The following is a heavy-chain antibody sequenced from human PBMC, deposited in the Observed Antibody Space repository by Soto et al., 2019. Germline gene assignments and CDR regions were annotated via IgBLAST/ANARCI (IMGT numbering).Heavy chain of an antibody. D-gene: IGHD2-8*01. CDR2: IYYSGST. CDR3: AREGICTNGVCYRPFDGDYYYGMDV. CDR1: GGSISSGGYY. J-gene: IGHJ6*02. V-gene: IGHV4-31*03. Sequence: SETLSLTCTVSGGSISSGGYYWSWIRQHPGKGLEWIGYIYYSGSTYYNPSLKSRVTISVDTSKNQFSLKLSSVTAADTAVYYCAREGICTNGVCYRPFDGDYYYGMDVWGQGTTVTVSS.